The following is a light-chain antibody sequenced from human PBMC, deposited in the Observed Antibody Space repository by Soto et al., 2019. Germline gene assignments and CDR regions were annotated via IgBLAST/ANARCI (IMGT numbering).Light chain of an antibody. J-gene: IGLJ1*01. CDR3: SSYTSSTTGDV. V-gene: IGLV2-14*03. CDR2: DVS. Sequence: QSVLTQPASVSGSPGQSITISCTGTSSDVGAYNYVSWYQQHPGKAPKLMIYDVSNRPSGVSNRFSGSKSGNTASLTISGLQAEDEADYYCSSYTSSTTGDVFGTGTKLTVL. CDR1: SSDVGAYNY.